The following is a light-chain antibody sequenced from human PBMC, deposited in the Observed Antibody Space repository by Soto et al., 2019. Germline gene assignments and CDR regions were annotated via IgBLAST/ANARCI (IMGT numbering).Light chain of an antibody. CDR2: DAS. Sequence: EIWLTQSPXXXXFXPXXXATLSCTSSQSVNIYLAWYQQKPGQAPRLLIYDASNRATGIPARFSGSGSGTDFTLTISSLEPEDFAVYYCQQRSNWPPWTFGQGTKVDIK. CDR3: QQRSNWPPWT. CDR1: QSVNIY. V-gene: IGKV3-11*01. J-gene: IGKJ1*01.